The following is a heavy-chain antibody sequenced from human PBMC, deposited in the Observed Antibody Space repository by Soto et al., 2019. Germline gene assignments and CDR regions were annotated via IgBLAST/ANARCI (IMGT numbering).Heavy chain of an antibody. CDR1: GGSISSYY. V-gene: IGHV4-59*01. D-gene: IGHD4-4*01. CDR2: IYYSGST. CDR3: ARVLVAVTTDYYYYMDV. Sequence: PSETLSLSCTVSGGSISSYYWSGIRQPPGKGLEWIGYIYYSGSTNYNPSLKSRVTISVDTSKNQFSLKLSSVTAADTAVYYCARVLVAVTTDYYYYMDVWGKGTTVTVSS. J-gene: IGHJ6*03.